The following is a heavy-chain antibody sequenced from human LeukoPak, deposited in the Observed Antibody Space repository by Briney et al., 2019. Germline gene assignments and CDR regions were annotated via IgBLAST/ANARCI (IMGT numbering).Heavy chain of an antibody. J-gene: IGHJ4*02. CDR1: GFTFSTSG. D-gene: IGHD3-10*01. V-gene: IGHV3-30*02. Sequence: GGSLRLSCAASGFTFSTSGMHWVRQAPGKGLEWVAFIRYDGSNTYYADSVKGRFTISRDNSKNTVFLQMNSLRGEDAALYYCASDGRRSGSYSIYFDHWGQGTLVTVSS. CDR2: IRYDGSNT. CDR3: ASDGRRSGSYSIYFDH.